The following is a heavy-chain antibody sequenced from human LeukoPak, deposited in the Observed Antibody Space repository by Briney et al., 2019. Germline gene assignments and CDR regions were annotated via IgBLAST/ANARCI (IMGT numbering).Heavy chain of an antibody. V-gene: IGHV1-18*01. D-gene: IGHD2-15*01. Sequence: ASVKVSCKASGHTFTSYGISWVRQAPGQGLEWMGWISAYNGNTNYAQKLQGRVTMTTDTSTSTAYMELRSLRSDDTAGYYCARVLGYCSGGSCQIQDSWGQGPLVTVSS. CDR3: ARVLGYCSGGSCQIQDS. J-gene: IGHJ4*02. CDR1: GHTFTSYG. CDR2: ISAYNGNT.